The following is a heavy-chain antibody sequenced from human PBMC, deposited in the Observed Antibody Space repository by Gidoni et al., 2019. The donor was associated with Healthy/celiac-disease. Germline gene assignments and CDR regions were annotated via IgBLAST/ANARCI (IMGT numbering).Heavy chain of an antibody. J-gene: IGHJ6*02. CDR1: GFTFDDDA. Sequence: EVQLVESGGGLVQPGRSLRLSCAASGFTFDDDAMHWVRQAPGKGLEWVSGISWNSGSIGYADSVKGRFTISRDNAKNSLYLQMNSLRAEDTALYYCARSYDSSGLRYYGMDVWGQGTTVTVSS. D-gene: IGHD3-22*01. V-gene: IGHV3-9*01. CDR2: ISWNSGSI. CDR3: ARSYDSSGLRYYGMDV.